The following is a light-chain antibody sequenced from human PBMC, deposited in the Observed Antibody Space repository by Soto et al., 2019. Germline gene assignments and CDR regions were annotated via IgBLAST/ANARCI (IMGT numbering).Light chain of an antibody. CDR3: CSYAGSSPYVV. Sequence: QSALTQPASVSGSPGQSFTISCTGTSSDVGSYNLVSWYQQHPGKAPKLMIYEGSKRPSGVSNRFSGSKSGNTASLTISGLQAEDEADYYCCSYAGSSPYVVFGGGTQLTVL. CDR2: EGS. J-gene: IGLJ2*01. CDR1: SSDVGSYNL. V-gene: IGLV2-23*01.